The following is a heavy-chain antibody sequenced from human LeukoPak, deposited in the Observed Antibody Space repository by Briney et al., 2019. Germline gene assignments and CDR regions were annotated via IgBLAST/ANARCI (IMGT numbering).Heavy chain of an antibody. Sequence: PGGSLRLSCAASGFTFSSYAMTWARQAPGKGLEWVSGISGSGGSTYYADSVKGRFTISRDNSKNTLYVQMNSLRAEGTAVYYCAKSDYYDSSGYYYGSDYWGQGTLVTVSS. V-gene: IGHV3-23*01. CDR2: ISGSGGST. CDR1: GFTFSSYA. CDR3: AKSDYYDSSGYYYGSDY. J-gene: IGHJ4*02. D-gene: IGHD3-22*01.